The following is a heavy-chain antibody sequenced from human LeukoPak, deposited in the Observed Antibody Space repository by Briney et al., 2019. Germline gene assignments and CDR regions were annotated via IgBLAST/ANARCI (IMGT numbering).Heavy chain of an antibody. J-gene: IGHJ3*02. V-gene: IGHV3-15*01. Sequence: GGSLRLSCAASTFTFSNAWMSWVRQAPGKGLEWVGRIKSKSDGGTTDYAAPVKGRFTISRDDSKNTLCLQMNSLKTEDTAVYYCTTAPRGYCSGGSCSYAFDIWGQGTMVTVSS. CDR3: TTAPRGYCSGGSCSYAFDI. D-gene: IGHD2-15*01. CDR1: TFTFSNAW. CDR2: IKSKSDGGTT.